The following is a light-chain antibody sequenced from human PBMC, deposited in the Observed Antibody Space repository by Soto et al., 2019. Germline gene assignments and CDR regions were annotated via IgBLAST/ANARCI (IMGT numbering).Light chain of an antibody. CDR1: SSDVGGYNS. Sequence: QSALTQTASVSGSPGQSITISCTGTSSDVGGYNSVSWYQQHPGKAPKLMVYNVSNRPSGVSNRFSGSKSGNTASLTISGLQAEDEADYYCSSYTSSSTYVFGTGTRSPS. V-gene: IGLV2-14*01. CDR3: SSYTSSSTYV. CDR2: NVS. J-gene: IGLJ1*01.